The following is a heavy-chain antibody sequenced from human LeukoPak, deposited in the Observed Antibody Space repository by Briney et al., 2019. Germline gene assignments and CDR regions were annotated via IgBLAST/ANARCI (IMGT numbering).Heavy chain of an antibody. D-gene: IGHD3-10*01. CDR3: ARDKWFGELPFDY. CDR2: IIPILGIA. V-gene: IGHV1-69*04. CDR1: GGTFSRYA. Sequence: SVKVSCKASGGTFSRYAISWVRQAPGQGLEWMGRIIPILGIANYAQKFQGRVTITADKSTSTAYMELSSLRSEDTAVYYCARDKWFGELPFDYWGQGTLVTVSS. J-gene: IGHJ4*02.